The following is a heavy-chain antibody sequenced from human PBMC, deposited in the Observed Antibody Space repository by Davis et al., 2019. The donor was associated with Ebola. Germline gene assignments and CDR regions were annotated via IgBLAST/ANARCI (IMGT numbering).Heavy chain of an antibody. Sequence: GSLRLSCAVYGGSFSGYYWSWIRQPPGNGLEWIGEINHSGSPNYNPSLKSRVTISVDTSKNQFSLKLSSVTAADTAVYYCARGVGTGAWFDPWGQGTVVTVSS. CDR1: GGSFSGYY. CDR2: INHSGSP. CDR3: ARGVGTGAWFDP. V-gene: IGHV4-34*01. D-gene: IGHD3-10*01. J-gene: IGHJ5*02.